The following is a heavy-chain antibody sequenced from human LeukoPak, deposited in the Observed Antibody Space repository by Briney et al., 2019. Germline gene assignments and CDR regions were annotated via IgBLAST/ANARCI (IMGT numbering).Heavy chain of an antibody. V-gene: IGHV1-69*04. CDR1: GGTFSSYA. CDR3: ASMPYCSSTSCLDY. J-gene: IGHJ4*02. Sequence: SVEVSCKASGGTFSSYAISWVRQAPGQGLEWMGRIIPILGIANYAQKFQGRVTITADKSTSTAYMELSSLRSEDTAVYYCASMPYCSSTSCLDYWGQGTLVTVSS. D-gene: IGHD2-2*01. CDR2: IIPILGIA.